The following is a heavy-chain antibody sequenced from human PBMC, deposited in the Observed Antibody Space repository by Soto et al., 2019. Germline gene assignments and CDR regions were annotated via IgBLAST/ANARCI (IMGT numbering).Heavy chain of an antibody. D-gene: IGHD3-16*02. J-gene: IGHJ4*02. CDR1: GFKVGSTY. CDR3: TRTRSASRSPSDY. V-gene: IGHV3-53*01. CDR2: MYSGGST. Sequence: RLSCAASGFKVGSTYMTWVRQAPGEGLQLVSIMYSGGSTYYADSVKGRFTVSRDDSKNILYLQMNNLRVDDTGVYYCTRTRSASRSPSDYWGQGTLVTVSS.